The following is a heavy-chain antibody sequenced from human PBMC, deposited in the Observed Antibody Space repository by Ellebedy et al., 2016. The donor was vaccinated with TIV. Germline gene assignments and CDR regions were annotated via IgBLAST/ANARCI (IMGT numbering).Heavy chain of an antibody. J-gene: IGHJ4*02. D-gene: IGHD3-10*01. CDR3: ARDKGAMSTTLGSRFDY. Sequence: GGSLRLXCAASGLIFNNYWMSWVRQAPGKGLEWVANIKEDGSEKYYVDSVKGRFTISRDNAKNSLFLQMNSLRADDTAVYFCARDKGAMSTTLGSRFDYWGQGNLVSVSS. CDR2: IKEDGSEK. V-gene: IGHV3-7*01. CDR1: GLIFNNYW.